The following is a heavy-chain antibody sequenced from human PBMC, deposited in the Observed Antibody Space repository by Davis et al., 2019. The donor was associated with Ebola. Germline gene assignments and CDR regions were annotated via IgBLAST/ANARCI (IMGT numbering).Heavy chain of an antibody. CDR1: GFTVSGKF. J-gene: IGHJ6*04. D-gene: IGHD1-1*01. V-gene: IGHV3-53*01. Sequence: GESLKISCAASGFTVSGKFMSWVRQPPGKGLEWVSSIYSAGSTYYADSVKGRFSISRDNSKNTLYLQMNSLRAEDTVVYYCARDGPERALEVWGKGTTVTVSS. CDR2: IYSAGST. CDR3: ARDGPERALEV.